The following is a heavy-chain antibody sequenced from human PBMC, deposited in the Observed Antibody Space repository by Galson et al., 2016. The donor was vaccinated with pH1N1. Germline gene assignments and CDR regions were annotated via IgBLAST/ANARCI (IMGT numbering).Heavy chain of an antibody. Sequence: LSLTCAVSGGSITSGGYSWSWIRQPPGKGLEWIGYIYHSGSTYYNPSLKSRVTISVDRSKNQFSLKLSSVTAADTAVYYCARVFGSGGEWGYYFDYWGQGTLVTVSS. J-gene: IGHJ4*02. CDR3: ARVFGSGGEWGYYFDY. D-gene: IGHD3-10*02. CDR1: GGSITSGGYS. CDR2: IYHSGST. V-gene: IGHV4-30-2*01.